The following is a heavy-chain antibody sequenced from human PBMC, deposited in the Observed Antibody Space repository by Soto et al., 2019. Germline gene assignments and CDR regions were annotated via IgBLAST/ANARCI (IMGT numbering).Heavy chain of an antibody. CDR3: ERAPRGDYVWGSYRPVPFDY. V-gene: IGHV3-13*01. D-gene: IGHD3-16*02. Sequence: GGSLRLSCAASGFTFSSYDMHWVRQATGKGLEWVSAIGTAGDTYYPGSVKGRFTISRENAKNSLYLQMNSLRAEDTAVYYCERAPRGDYVWGSYRPVPFDYWGQGTLVTVSS. J-gene: IGHJ4*02. CDR2: IGTAGDT. CDR1: GFTFSSYD.